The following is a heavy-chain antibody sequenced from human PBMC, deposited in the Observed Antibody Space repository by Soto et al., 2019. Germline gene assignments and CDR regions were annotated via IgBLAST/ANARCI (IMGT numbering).Heavy chain of an antibody. V-gene: IGHV3-23*01. D-gene: IGHD4-17*01. CDR1: GFTFSSYA. J-gene: IGHJ4*02. CDR2: ISGSGGST. Sequence: QPGGSLRLSCAASGFTFSSYAMSWVRQAPGKGLEWVSAISGSGGSTYYADSVKGRFTISRDNSKNTLFLQMNGLRAEDTAVYYCARDIYGDLDHWGQGTLVTVSS. CDR3: ARDIYGDLDH.